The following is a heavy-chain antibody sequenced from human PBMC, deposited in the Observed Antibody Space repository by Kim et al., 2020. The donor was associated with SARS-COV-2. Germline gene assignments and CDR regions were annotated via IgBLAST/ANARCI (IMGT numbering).Heavy chain of an antibody. V-gene: IGHV4-39*01. D-gene: IGHD1-1*01. CDR3: SRHYLGSAWHP. CDR2: IYYSGST. CDR1: GGSISGSSYY. Sequence: SETLSLTCTVSGGSISGSSYYWGWIRQPPGKGLEWIGSIYYSGSTYYKPSLKSRVTISVDTSKNQFSLKLTSVTAADTAIYYWSRHYLGSAWHPCGQGALDTVSS. J-gene: IGHJ5*02.